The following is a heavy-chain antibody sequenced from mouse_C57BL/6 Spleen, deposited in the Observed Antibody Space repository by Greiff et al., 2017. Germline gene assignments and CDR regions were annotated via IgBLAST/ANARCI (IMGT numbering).Heavy chain of an antibody. D-gene: IGHD2-4*01. CDR1: GYTFTRYT. V-gene: IGHV1-62-2*01. CDR2: IYPGSGSI. Sequence: VKLVESGAELVKPGASVKLSCKASGYTFTRYTIHWVKQRSGQGLEWIGWIYPGSGSIKYNEKFKDKATLTEDKSSSTVYMELSSLTSEDSAVYCGAKHEEEGYDYGGIAYWGQGTIVTVSA. J-gene: IGHJ3*01. CDR3: AKHEEEGYDYGGIAY.